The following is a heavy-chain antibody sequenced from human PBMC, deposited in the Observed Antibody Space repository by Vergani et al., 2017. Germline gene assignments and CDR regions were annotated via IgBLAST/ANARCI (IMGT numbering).Heavy chain of an antibody. D-gene: IGHD3-10*01. CDR3: ARDRTPSVRGVMRAYYYYYYGMDV. CDR2: ISAYNGNT. J-gene: IGHJ6*02. Sequence: QVQLVQSGAEVKKPGASVKVSCKASGYTFTSYGISWVRQAPGQGLEWMGWISAYNGNTNYAQKLQGRVTMTTDTSTSTAYMELRSLRSDDTAVYYCARDRTPSVRGVMRAYYYYYYGMDVWGQGTTVTVSS. CDR1: GYTFTSYG. V-gene: IGHV1-18*01.